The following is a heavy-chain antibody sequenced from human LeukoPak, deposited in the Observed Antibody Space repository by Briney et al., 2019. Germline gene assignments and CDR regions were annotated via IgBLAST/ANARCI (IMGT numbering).Heavy chain of an antibody. Sequence: ASVKVSCKSSGYMFTGYYIYWVRQAPRQGLECMGWINPNTGGTSYSENFRGRVTMTRDTFISTAYLELSRLTSNDTAVYYCARGVTTVVPYHYCGMDVWGQGTTVTVSS. CDR3: ARGVTTVVPYHYCGMDV. J-gene: IGHJ6*02. D-gene: IGHD4-17*01. V-gene: IGHV1-2*02. CDR2: INPNTGGT. CDR1: GYMFTGYY.